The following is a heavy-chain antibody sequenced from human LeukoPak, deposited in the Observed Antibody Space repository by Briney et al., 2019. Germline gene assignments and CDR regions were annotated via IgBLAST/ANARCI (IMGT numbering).Heavy chain of an antibody. Sequence: GGSLRLSCAASGFTFSDYNMNWVRQAPGKGLEWVSSISTLSTYIYYADSVKGRFTISRDNAKNSLYLQMNSLRAEDTALYYCARVTRDYMDVWGKGTTVTVPS. CDR1: GFTFSDYN. V-gene: IGHV3-21*04. CDR3: ARVTRDYMDV. J-gene: IGHJ6*03. CDR2: ISTLSTYI. D-gene: IGHD3-10*01.